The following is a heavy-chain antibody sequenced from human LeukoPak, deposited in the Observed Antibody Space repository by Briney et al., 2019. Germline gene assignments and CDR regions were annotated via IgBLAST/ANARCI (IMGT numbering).Heavy chain of an antibody. J-gene: IGHJ1*01. CDR3: ARVDYYDSSGYLYFPH. CDR2: IIPILGIA. CDR1: GGTFSSYA. Sequence: ASVKVSCKASGGTFSSYAISWVRQAPGQGLEWMGRIIPILGIANYAQKFQGRVTITADKSTSTAYMELSSLRSEDTAVYYCARVDYYDSSGYLYFPHWGQGTLVTVSS. D-gene: IGHD3-22*01. V-gene: IGHV1-69*04.